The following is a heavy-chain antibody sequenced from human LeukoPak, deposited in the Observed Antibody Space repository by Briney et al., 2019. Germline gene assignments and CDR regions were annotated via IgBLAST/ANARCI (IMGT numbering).Heavy chain of an antibody. Sequence: ASVKVSCKASGYTFTGYYMHWERQAPGQGLEWMGWINPNSGGTNYAQKFQGRVTMTRDTSISTAYMELSRLRSDDTAVYYCARRMAAAAITVDYWGQGTLVTVSS. CDR3: ARRMAAAAITVDY. V-gene: IGHV1-2*02. J-gene: IGHJ4*02. D-gene: IGHD6-13*01. CDR2: INPNSGGT. CDR1: GYTFTGYY.